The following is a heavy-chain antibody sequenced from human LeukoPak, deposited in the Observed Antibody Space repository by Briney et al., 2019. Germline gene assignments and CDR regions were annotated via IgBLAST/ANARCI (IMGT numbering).Heavy chain of an antibody. CDR2: IYYSGST. Sequence: SETLSLTCAVYGGSISSYYWSWIRQPPGKGLEWIGYIYYSGSTNYNPSLKSRVTISVDTSKNQFSLKLSSVTAADTAVYYCATYSGTSRRPAGTFDIWGQGTMVTVSS. D-gene: IGHD1-26*01. CDR1: GGSISSYY. V-gene: IGHV4-59*08. CDR3: ATYSGTSRRPAGTFDI. J-gene: IGHJ3*02.